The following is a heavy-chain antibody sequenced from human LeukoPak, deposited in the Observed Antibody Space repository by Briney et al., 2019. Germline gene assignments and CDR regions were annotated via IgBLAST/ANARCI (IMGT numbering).Heavy chain of an antibody. CDR3: ARVLTYYYDPNWFDP. V-gene: IGHV4-39*07. CDR1: GGSISSSSYY. J-gene: IGHJ5*02. D-gene: IGHD3-22*01. CDR2: IYYSGST. Sequence: SETLSLTCTVSGGSISSSSYYWGWIRQPPGKVLEWIGSIYYSGSTYYNPSLKSRVTISVDTSKNQFSLKLSSVTAADTAMYYCARVLTYYYDPNWFDPWGQGTLVTVSS.